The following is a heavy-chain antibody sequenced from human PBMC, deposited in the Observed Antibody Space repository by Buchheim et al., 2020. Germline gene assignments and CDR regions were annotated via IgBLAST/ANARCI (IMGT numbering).Heavy chain of an antibody. V-gene: IGHV3-30*18. J-gene: IGHJ4*02. D-gene: IGHD5-12*01. CDR1: GFTFSSFG. CDR3: AKELIVYSGYEQVDY. Sequence: QVQLVESGGGVVQPGRSLRLSCAASGFTFSSFGMHWVRQAPGKGLEWVAVISYDGSNKYYGDSVKGRFTISRDNWTNTLYLQMNSLRAEDTAVYYCAKELIVYSGYEQVDYWGQGTL. CDR2: ISYDGSNK.